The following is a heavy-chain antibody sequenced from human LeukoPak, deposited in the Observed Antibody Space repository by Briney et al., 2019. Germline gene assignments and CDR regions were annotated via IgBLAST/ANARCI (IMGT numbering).Heavy chain of an antibody. CDR1: GFTFRTYT. J-gene: IGHJ5*02. Sequence: GRSLRLSCAASGFTFRTYTMHWVRQATGKGLEWVASISYDGYYKYYAESVKGPFIISRDNSKNTLYLQINSLRADDTAVYYCASAGAVTDSFVHWGEGTLVIVSS. CDR2: ISYDGYYK. CDR3: ASAGAVTDSFVH. V-gene: IGHV3-30-3*01. D-gene: IGHD4-23*01.